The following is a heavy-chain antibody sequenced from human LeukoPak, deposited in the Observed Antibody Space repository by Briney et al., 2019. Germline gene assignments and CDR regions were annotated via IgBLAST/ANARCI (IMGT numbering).Heavy chain of an antibody. CDR1: GFTFSSYW. CDR2: INSDGSST. D-gene: IGHD3-10*01. J-gene: IGHJ4*02. CDR3: AREYGSGSYSDY. V-gene: IGHV3-74*01. Sequence: PGGSLRLSCAASGFTFSSYWMHWVRQAPGKGLVWVSCINSDGSSTSYADSVKGRFTISRDNAKNTLYLQMNSLRAEDTAVYYCAREYGSGSYSDYWGQGTLVTVSS.